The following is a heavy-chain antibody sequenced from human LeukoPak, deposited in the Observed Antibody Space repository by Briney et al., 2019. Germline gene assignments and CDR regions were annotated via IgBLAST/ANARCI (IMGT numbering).Heavy chain of an antibody. Sequence: SETLSLTCAVYGGSFSGYYWSWIRQPPGKGLEWIGEINHSGSTNYNPSLKSRVTISVDTSKNQFSLKLSSVTAADTAVYYCARDAGSGSSYYYMDVWGKGTTVTVSS. CDR1: GGSFSGYY. CDR3: ARDAGSGSSYYYMDV. D-gene: IGHD3-10*01. CDR2: INHSGST. J-gene: IGHJ6*03. V-gene: IGHV4-34*01.